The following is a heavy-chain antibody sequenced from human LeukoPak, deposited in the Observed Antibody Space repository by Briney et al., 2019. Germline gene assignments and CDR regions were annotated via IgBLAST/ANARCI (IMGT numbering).Heavy chain of an antibody. CDR2: IYYSGST. CDR3: ARERGQEGVTNTHYFDY. CDR1: GGSISSYY. D-gene: IGHD5-18*01. Sequence: PSETLSLTCTVSGGSISSYYWSWIRQPPGKGLEWIGYIYYSGSTNYNPSLKSRVTISVDTSKNQFSLKLSSVTAADTAVYYCARERGQEGVTNTHYFDYWGQGTLVTVSS. V-gene: IGHV4-59*01. J-gene: IGHJ4*02.